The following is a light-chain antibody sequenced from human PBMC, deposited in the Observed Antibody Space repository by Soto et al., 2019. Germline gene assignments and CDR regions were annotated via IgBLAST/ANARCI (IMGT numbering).Light chain of an antibody. J-gene: IGKJ2*01. CDR3: HQYDNAPQT. V-gene: IGKV3-20*01. CDR2: GAS. Sequence: EIVMTQSPDTLSVSPGQGPSPSCKVSQSISSIYFAWYQQKRGQAPRVLIYGASKRATGIPDRFSGSGSGTDFSLTISRLETEDFAVYYCHQYDNAPQTYGQGTKVDIK. CDR1: QSISSIY.